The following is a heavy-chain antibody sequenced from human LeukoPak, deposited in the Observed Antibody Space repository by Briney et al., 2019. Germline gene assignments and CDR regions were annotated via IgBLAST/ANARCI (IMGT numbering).Heavy chain of an antibody. V-gene: IGHV4-59*10. CDR3: ARAVFNPPIYYGSGSSTSGNCFDP. CDR2: IYTSGST. J-gene: IGHJ5*02. Sequence: ASETLSLTCAVYGGSFSGYYWSWIRQPAGKGLEWIGRIYTSGSTNYNPSLKSRVTISVDTSKNQFSLKLSSVTAADTAVFYCARAVFNPPIYYGSGSSTSGNCFDPWGQGTLVTVSS. D-gene: IGHD3-10*01. CDR1: GGSFSGYY.